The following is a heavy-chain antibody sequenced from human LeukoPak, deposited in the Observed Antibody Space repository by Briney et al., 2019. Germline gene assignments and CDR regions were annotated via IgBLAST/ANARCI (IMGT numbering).Heavy chain of an antibody. CDR3: ARDYGSGSGNWFDA. D-gene: IGHD3-10*01. J-gene: IGHJ5*02. CDR2: MYPGDSDT. Sequence: GESLKISCQGSGYRFSSYWIGWVRQMPGKGLECMGTMYPGDSDTRYSPSFQGQVTMSVDKSITTAYLEWSGLKASDTAMYYCARDYGSGSGNWFDAWGPGTLVTVSS. CDR1: GYRFSSYW. V-gene: IGHV5-51*01.